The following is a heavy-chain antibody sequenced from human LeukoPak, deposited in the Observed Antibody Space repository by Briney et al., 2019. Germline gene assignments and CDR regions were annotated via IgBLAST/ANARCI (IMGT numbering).Heavy chain of an antibody. V-gene: IGHV4-59*08. CDR1: GGSIGTYY. D-gene: IGHD3-16*02. CDR3: ARHIGGVIEDMDV. J-gene: IGHJ6*03. Sequence: SETLSLTCTVSGGSIGTYYWSWVRQSPGKGLEWIGYIYVTGNRYNPYLQSRVTISVDTSRNQFFPKMSSVTAADTAVYHCARHIGGVIEDMDVWSKRPRSATA. CDR2: IYVTGN.